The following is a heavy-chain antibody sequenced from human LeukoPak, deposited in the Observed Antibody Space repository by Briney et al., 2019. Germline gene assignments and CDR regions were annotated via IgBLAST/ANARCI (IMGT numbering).Heavy chain of an antibody. Sequence: GASVKVSCKASGYTFTDYYLHWVRQAPGQGLEWMGWMDPKSGETNHAQKFQGRVLMTRDTSITTAYMDLSRLTSDDTAVYYCALEVYYSDNSAFDYWGQGTLVTVSS. CDR1: GYTFTDYY. J-gene: IGHJ4*02. V-gene: IGHV1-2*02. D-gene: IGHD3-22*01. CDR2: MDPKSGET. CDR3: ALEVYYSDNSAFDY.